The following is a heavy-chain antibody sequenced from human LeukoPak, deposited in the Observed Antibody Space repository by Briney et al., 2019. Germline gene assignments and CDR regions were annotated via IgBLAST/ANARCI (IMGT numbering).Heavy chain of an antibody. Sequence: ASVKVSCKASGYTFISYGISWVRQAPGQGLEWMGWISAYNGNTNYAQKLQGRVTMTTDTSTSTAYMELRSLRSDDTAVYYCVSSSSDWYFDLWGRGTLVTVSS. CDR1: GYTFISYG. J-gene: IGHJ2*01. D-gene: IGHD6-6*01. V-gene: IGHV1-18*01. CDR2: ISAYNGNT. CDR3: VSSSSDWYFDL.